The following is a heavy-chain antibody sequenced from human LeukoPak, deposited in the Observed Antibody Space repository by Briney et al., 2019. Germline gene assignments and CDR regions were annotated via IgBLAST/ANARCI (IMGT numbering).Heavy chain of an antibody. CDR2: IHYSEST. CDR3: ARVHHERLRLDV. CDR1: GGFINSGDYF. J-gene: IGHJ6*02. Sequence: SETLSLTCTVSGGFINSGDYFWSWIRQHPGKGLEWIGYIHYSESTHYNPSLKTRITISVDASKNEFSLKLSSVTAADTAVYYCARVHHERLRLDVWGQGTTVTVSS. D-gene: IGHD2-21*02. V-gene: IGHV4-31*03.